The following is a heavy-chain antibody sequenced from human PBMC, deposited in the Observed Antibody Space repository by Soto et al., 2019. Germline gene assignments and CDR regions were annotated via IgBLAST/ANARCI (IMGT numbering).Heavy chain of an antibody. CDR1: GFTFSSYG. V-gene: IGHV3-30*18. D-gene: IGHD6-13*01. Sequence: QVQLVESGGGVVQPGRSLRLSCAASGFTFSSYGMHWVRQAPGKGLEWVAVISYDGSNKYYADSVKGRFTISRDNSKNTLYLQTNSLRAEDTAVYYCAKEGIAAAGTYYYYGMDVWGQGTTVTVSS. J-gene: IGHJ6*02. CDR2: ISYDGSNK. CDR3: AKEGIAAAGTYYYYGMDV.